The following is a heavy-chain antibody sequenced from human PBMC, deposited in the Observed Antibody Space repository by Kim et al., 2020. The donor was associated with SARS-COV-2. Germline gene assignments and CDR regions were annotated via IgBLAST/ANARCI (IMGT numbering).Heavy chain of an antibody. CDR3: AREAPNTYSSSRTTGPGGMDV. D-gene: IGHD6-13*01. Sequence: GGSLRLSCAASGFTFSSYDMHWVRQATGKGLEWVSAIGTAGDTYYPGSVKGRFTISRENAKNSLYLQMNSLRAGDTAVYYCAREAPNTYSSSRTTGPGGMDVWGQGTTVTVSS. J-gene: IGHJ6*02. V-gene: IGHV3-13*04. CDR1: GFTFSSYD. CDR2: IGTAGDT.